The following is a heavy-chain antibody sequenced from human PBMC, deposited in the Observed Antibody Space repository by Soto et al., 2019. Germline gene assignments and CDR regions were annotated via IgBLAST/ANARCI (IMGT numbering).Heavy chain of an antibody. CDR3: AKDPNGEYIRGFDA. CDR1: EFTFRTYA. D-gene: IGHD5-18*01. J-gene: IGHJ4*02. Sequence: EVQMSESGGGLVRPGGSLRLSCEGPEFTFRTYAMSWVRQAPGKGLEWVAGISAGGTKTMYADSVKGRFTFFKDNSKKTLHLQWNSLRDEDTARYYGAKDPNGEYIRGFDARGQGALVIVSS. V-gene: IGHV3-23*01. CDR2: ISAGGTKT.